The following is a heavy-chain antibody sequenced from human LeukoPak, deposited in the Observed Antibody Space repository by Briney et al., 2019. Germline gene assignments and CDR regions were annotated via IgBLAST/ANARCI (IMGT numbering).Heavy chain of an antibody. J-gene: IGHJ4*02. D-gene: IGHD3-3*01. CDR1: AITFSNSW. CDR2: IKPDGSEK. CDR3: AKDADYDFWSGPSFDY. V-gene: IGHV3-7*01. Sequence: GGSLRLSCAASAITFSNSWMNWVRQAPGEGLEWVATIKPDGSEKWYVNSVKGRFTISRDNAKNSLYLQMDSLRVDDTAVYYCAKDADYDFWSGPSFDYWGQGTLVTVSS.